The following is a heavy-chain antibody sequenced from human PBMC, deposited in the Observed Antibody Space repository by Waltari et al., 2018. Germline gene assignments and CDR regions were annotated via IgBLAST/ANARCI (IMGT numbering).Heavy chain of an antibody. D-gene: IGHD6-19*01. J-gene: IGHJ4*02. CDR2: IKEDGSKI. Sequence: EVQLVESGGGLVQPGGSLRLSCEASGLSISDSWMSWVRQAPGKGPEWVADIKEDGSKIYYVGSVRGRFTISRDNAKNSLYLQMNNLRVEDTAVYYCARDAPLYTTGWGYDYWGQGILVTVSS. V-gene: IGHV3-7*01. CDR3: ARDAPLYTTGWGYDY. CDR1: GLSISDSW.